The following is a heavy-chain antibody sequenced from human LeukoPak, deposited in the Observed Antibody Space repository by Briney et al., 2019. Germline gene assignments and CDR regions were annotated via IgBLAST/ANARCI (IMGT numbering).Heavy chain of an antibody. J-gene: IGHJ4*02. D-gene: IGHD3-16*02. CDR2: ISAYNGNT. V-gene: IGHV1-18*01. CDR1: GYTFTSYG. Sequence: AAVKVSCKASGYTFTSYGISWVRQAPGQGLEWMGWISAYNGNTNYAQKLQGRVTMTTDTSTSTAYMELRSLTSDDTAVYYCARALSGVRYYYFDYWGQGTLVTVSS. CDR3: ARALSGVRYYYFDY.